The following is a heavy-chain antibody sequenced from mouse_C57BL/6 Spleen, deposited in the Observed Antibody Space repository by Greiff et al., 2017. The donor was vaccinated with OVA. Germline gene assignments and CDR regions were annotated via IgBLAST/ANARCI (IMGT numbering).Heavy chain of an antibody. D-gene: IGHD2-3*01. J-gene: IGHJ1*03. CDR2: IAPETGGT. CDR3: TIYDGPFDV. CDR1: GYTFTDYE. V-gene: IGHV1-15*01. Sequence: VQLQHSGAELVRPGASVTLSCKASGYTFTDYEMHWVKQTPVHGLEWIGAIAPETGGTAYNQKFKGKAILTADKSSSTAYMELRRLTSEDSAVYYCTIYDGPFDVWGTGTTVTVSS.